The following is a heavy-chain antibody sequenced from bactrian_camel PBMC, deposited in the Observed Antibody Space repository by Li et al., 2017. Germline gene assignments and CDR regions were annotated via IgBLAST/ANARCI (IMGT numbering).Heavy chain of an antibody. V-gene: IGHV3S1*01. CDR3: AANWYFASAMETLGVMNPNSYKW. CDR2: IYTGGNNL. Sequence: HVQLVESGGGSVQAGGSLTLSCVASGFTFSTYSLAWFRQAPGKEREGIAAIYTGGNNLVYADSLKGRFTISQDNAKNTVYLQMDNLKPEDTVTYYCAANWYFASAMETLGVMNPNSYKWWGQGTQVTVS. J-gene: IGHJ4*01. CDR1: GFTFSTYS. D-gene: IGHD3*01.